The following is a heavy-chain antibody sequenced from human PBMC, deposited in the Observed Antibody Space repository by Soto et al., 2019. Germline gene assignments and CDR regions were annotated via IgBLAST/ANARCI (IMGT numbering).Heavy chain of an antibody. CDR3: TTCATSGRSVNYYYGIDV. CDR2: TYYRSKWYT. CDR1: GDSVASNSAA. J-gene: IGHJ6*02. D-gene: IGHD3-3*01. V-gene: IGHV6-1*01. Sequence: SQTLSLTCAISGDSVASNSAAWNWIRQSPSRGLEWLGRTYYRSKWYTDYAESVKSRITIHPDTSKNQVSLQLKSVTPEDTAVYYCTTCATSGRSVNYYYGIDVWGQGTTVTVSS.